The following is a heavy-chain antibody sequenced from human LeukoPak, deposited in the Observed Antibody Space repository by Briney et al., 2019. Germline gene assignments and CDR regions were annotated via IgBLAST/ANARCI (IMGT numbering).Heavy chain of an antibody. V-gene: IGHV1-2*02. Sequence: GASVKVSCKASGYTFTDYYMHWVRQAPGQGLEWMGWITPNSGATKYAQKFRGRVSMTRDTSINTAYMELSRLRSDDTAIYYCARVSRFYYDSSGDFDYWGQGTLVTVFS. J-gene: IGHJ4*02. CDR1: GYTFTDYY. CDR2: ITPNSGAT. D-gene: IGHD3-22*01. CDR3: ARVSRFYYDSSGDFDY.